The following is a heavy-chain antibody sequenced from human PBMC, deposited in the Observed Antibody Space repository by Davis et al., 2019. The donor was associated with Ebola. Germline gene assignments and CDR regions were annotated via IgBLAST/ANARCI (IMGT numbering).Heavy chain of an antibody. V-gene: IGHV4-38-2*02. CDR1: GYSISSGYY. D-gene: IGHD6-13*01. J-gene: IGHJ3*02. Sequence: SETLSLTCTVSGYSISSGYYWGWIRPPPGKGLAWIGSIYHSGSTYYNPSLKSRVTISVDRSKNQFSLKLNSVTAADTAVYYCARPLATSGRAYDAFDIWGQGTVVTVSS. CDR3: ARPLATSGRAYDAFDI. CDR2: IYHSGST.